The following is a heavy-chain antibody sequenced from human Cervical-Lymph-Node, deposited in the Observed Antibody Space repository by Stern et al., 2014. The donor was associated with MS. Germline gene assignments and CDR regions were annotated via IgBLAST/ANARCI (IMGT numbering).Heavy chain of an antibody. CDR3: ARGGRGVGLEY. CDR1: GFTFSTYA. D-gene: IGHD3-10*01. J-gene: IGHJ4*02. CDR2: VSYDGTQR. Sequence: VQLVESGGGVVQPGRSLSLSCVVSGFTFSTYAMHWVRQAPGKGLEWVAFVSYDGTQRNSTDSVKTRFPISRDNSKNTLYLHMNSLRDEDTAVYFCARGGRGVGLEYWGQGALVTVSS. V-gene: IGHV3-30-3*01.